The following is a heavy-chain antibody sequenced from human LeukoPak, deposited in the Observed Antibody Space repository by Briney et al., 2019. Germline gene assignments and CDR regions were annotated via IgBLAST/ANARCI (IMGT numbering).Heavy chain of an antibody. J-gene: IGHJ4*02. CDR1: GFTFSSDW. CDR2: ISSDGSYT. V-gene: IGHV3-74*01. CDR3: AREQSSAYSYDY. D-gene: IGHD4/OR15-4a*01. Sequence: PGGSLRLSCAASGFTFSSDWMHWVRQGPGEGLAWVSRISSDGSYTDYADSVKGRFSISRDDAKNTLYLQMNSLRAEDTAVYYCAREQSSAYSYDYWGQGTLVTVSS.